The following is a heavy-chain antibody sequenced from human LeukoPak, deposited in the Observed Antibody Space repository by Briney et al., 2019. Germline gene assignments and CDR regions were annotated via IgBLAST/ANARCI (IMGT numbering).Heavy chain of an antibody. CDR1: GYTFTSYD. V-gene: IGHV1-8*01. CDR2: MNPNSGNT. J-gene: IGHJ4*02. CDR3: ARADYYGSGSYPDY. D-gene: IGHD3-10*01. Sequence: ASVKVSCKASGYTFTSYDINWVRQATGQGLEWMGWMNPNSGNTGYAQKFQGRVTITTDESTSTAYMELSSLRSEDTAVYYCARADYYGSGSYPDYWGQGTLVTVSS.